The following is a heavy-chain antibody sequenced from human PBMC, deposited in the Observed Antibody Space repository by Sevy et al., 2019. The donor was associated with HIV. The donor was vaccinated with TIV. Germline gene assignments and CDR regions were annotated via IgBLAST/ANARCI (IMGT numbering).Heavy chain of an antibody. CDR1: GFTFSSYW. D-gene: IGHD2-2*01. J-gene: IGHJ6*02. V-gene: IGHV3-7*03. Sequence: GGSLRLSCAASGFTFSSYWMSWVRQAPGKGLEWVANIKKDGSEKYYVDSVKGRFSFSRDNAKNSLYLQMNSLRAEDTAVYYCARDCSSTSCLWGMDVWGQGTTVTVSS. CDR3: ARDCSSTSCLWGMDV. CDR2: IKKDGSEK.